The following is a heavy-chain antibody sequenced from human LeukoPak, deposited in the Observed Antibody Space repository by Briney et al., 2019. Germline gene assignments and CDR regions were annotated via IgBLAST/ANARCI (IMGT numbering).Heavy chain of an antibody. V-gene: IGHV3-33*01. CDR2: VHNDGDTK. CDR1: GFTFSSYY. J-gene: IGHJ4*02. D-gene: IGHD3-9*01. Sequence: GRSLRLSCAASGFTFSSYYMHWVRQAPGKCLEWVAVVHNDGDTKYFGDSAKGRFTISRDNSKNTLYLQMNSLRAEDTAVYYCATGTGYYYDRWGQGTLVTVAS. CDR3: ATGTGYYYDR.